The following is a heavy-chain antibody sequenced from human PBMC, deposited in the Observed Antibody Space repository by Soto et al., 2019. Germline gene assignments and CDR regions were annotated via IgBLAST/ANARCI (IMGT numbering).Heavy chain of an antibody. CDR2: IYHSGST. CDR1: GGSISGGGYS. Sequence: SDTLSLTCAVSGGSISGGGYSWSWIRQPPGKGLEWIGYIYHSGSTYYNPSLKSRVTISVDRSKNQFSLKLSSVTAADTAVYYGARGRDWWRGSFVSEGMDVWGQGTMVTVS. D-gene: IGHD3-3*01. J-gene: IGHJ6*02. V-gene: IGHV4-30-2*01. CDR3: ARGRDWWRGSFVSEGMDV.